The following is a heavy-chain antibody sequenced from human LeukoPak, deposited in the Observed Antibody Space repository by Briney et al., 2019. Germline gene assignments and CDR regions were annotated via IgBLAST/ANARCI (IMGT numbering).Heavy chain of an antibody. CDR1: GFTFSTYS. J-gene: IGHJ4*02. CDR3: ARYNSGYYSFDY. V-gene: IGHV3-48*02. D-gene: IGHD3-22*01. Sequence: GGSLRLSCAASGFTFSTYSMNWVRHAPGKGLELVSYISSSSRTIYYADSVKGRFTISRDNAKNSLYLQMNSLRDEDTAVYYCARYNSGYYSFDYWGQGTLVTVSS. CDR2: ISSSSRTI.